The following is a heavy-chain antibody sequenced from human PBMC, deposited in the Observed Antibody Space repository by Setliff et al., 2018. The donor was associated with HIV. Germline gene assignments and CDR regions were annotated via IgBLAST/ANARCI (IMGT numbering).Heavy chain of an antibody. CDR3: ARELFGSGWYADS. Sequence: SETLSLTCVVSGYSISNTGHYWGWIRQPPGKGLEWIGSIYHTGDTYDNPSLKNRVTISRDTSKDRFSLNLRSVTAADTAIYYCARELFGSGWYADSWGQGTLVTVSS. CDR1: GYSISNTGHY. D-gene: IGHD6-19*01. V-gene: IGHV4-38-2*02. J-gene: IGHJ4*02. CDR2: IYHTGDT.